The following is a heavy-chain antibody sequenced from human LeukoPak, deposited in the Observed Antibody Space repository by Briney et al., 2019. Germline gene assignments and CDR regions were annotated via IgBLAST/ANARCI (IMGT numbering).Heavy chain of an antibody. CDR2: ISYDGTNK. J-gene: IGHJ4*02. D-gene: IGHD4-17*01. CDR1: GFSFSSCA. CDR3: AREPDYGDLYFDS. V-gene: IGHV3-30*04. Sequence: GGSLRLSCAASGFSFSSCALHWICQAPGKGLEWVAVISYDGTNKFYAGSVKGRLTISRDKSENTMYLQMDSLRAEDTAVYYCAREPDYGDLYFDSWGQGILVTVSS.